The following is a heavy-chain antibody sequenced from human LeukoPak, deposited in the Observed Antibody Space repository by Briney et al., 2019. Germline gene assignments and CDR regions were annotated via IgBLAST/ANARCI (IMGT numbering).Heavy chain of an antibody. CDR3: ARDLEEGYFDY. CDR1: GFTFSSYS. V-gene: IGHV3-21*01. J-gene: IGHJ4*02. CDR2: ISSSSSYI. Sequence: GGSLRLSCAASGFTFSSYSMNWVRQAPGNGLEWVSSISSSSSYIYYADSVKGRFTISRDNAKNSLYLQMNSLRAEDTAVYYCARDLEEGYFDYWGQGTLVTVSS.